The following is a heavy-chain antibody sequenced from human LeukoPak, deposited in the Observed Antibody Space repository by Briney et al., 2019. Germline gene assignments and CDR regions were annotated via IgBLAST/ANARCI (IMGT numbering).Heavy chain of an antibody. CDR1: RFTFSIYS. D-gene: IGHD2-2*01. CDR3: AIGGKYQPCES. Sequence: PGGSLRLSCAASRFTFSIYSMTWVRQAPGKGLEWVSSISSSSIDIYYADSVKGRFTISRDNARNSLYLQMNSLRAEDTAVYYCAIGGKYQPCESWGQGTLVTVSS. V-gene: IGHV3-21*01. CDR2: ISSSSIDI. J-gene: IGHJ5*02.